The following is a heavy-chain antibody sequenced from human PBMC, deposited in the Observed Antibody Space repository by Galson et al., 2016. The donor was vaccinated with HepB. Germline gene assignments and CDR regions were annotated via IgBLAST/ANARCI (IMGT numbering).Heavy chain of an antibody. CDR3: VRTVSVGARPGRHHDH. CDR2: ISGSGDKT. V-gene: IGHV3-23*01. D-gene: IGHD1-26*01. J-gene: IGHJ4*02. Sequence: SLRLSCAASAFTFTNYGMTWVRQAPGKGLEWVSAISGSGDKTYYADSMRGRFTISRDDSKDSLYLQMNSLRPDDTAVYYCVRTVSVGARPGRHHDHWGQGTVVTVSS. CDR1: AFTFTNYG.